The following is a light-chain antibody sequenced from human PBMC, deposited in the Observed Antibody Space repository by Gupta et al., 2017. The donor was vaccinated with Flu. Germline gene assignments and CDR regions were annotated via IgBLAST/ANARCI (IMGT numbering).Light chain of an antibody. CDR2: QDT. CDR1: KLGDKF. CDR3: QAWDSSTAYYV. J-gene: IGLJ1*01. Sequence: SYELTQPPSVSVSPGQTASITCSGAKLGDKFACWYQQKPGQSPVLLIYQDTKRPSGIPERFSGSNSGTTATLTITGTQAVEEADYYCQAWDSSTAYYVFGTGTKVTVL. V-gene: IGLV3-1*01.